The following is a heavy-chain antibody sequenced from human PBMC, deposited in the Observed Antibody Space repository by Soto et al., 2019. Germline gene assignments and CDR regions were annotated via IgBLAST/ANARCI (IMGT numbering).Heavy chain of an antibody. CDR1: GDSVSGGGYY. CDR2: IYYGGTT. CDR3: LLWDERSRPYYYIDG. J-gene: IGHJ6*03. Sequence: QVQLQESGPGLVRPSQTLSLTCSVSGDSVSGGGYYWTWIRQHPGKGLEWIGYIYYGGTTSYNPSLGSRAAISLDTSKNLLAIQLTSVTDADTAVYYCLLWDERSRPYYYIDGWGKGTLVSVSS. V-gene: IGHV4-31*03. D-gene: IGHD3-16*01.